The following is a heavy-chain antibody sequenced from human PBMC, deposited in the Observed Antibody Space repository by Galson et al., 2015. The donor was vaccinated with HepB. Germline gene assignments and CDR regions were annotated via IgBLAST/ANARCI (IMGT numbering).Heavy chain of an antibody. CDR3: ARDDSGYNYGWAFDY. CDR2: ISYEGTKK. CDR1: GFTFSSYA. J-gene: IGHJ4*02. V-gene: IGHV3-30*14. Sequence: SLRLSCAASGFTFSSYAMHWVRQAPGAGLEWVSIISYEGTKKNYADSVKGRFTISRDNSKNILYLQINSPRGEDTAVYYCARDDSGYNYGWAFDYWGQGTLVTVSS. D-gene: IGHD5-18*01.